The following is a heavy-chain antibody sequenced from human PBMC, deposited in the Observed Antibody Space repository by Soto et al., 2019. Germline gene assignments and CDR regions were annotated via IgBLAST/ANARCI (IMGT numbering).Heavy chain of an antibody. V-gene: IGHV4-34*01. CDR2: SNNSGGT. D-gene: IGHD3-22*01. CDR3: ARGSVDTVDSIGFYEY. CDR1: GGSCSGHY. Sequence: SETLSLTSAVYGGSCSGHYWRWIRQPPGKGLEWIGESNNSGGTSYNPSLKSRVTISVYTSKGQFALKRTAVTAADRAVYYGARGSVDTVDSIGFYEYWGQGTPVTVSS. J-gene: IGHJ4*02.